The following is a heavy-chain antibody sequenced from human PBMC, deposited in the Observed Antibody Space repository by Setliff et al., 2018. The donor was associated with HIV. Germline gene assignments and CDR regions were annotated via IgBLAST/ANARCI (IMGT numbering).Heavy chain of an antibody. V-gene: IGHV1-2*06. J-gene: IGHJ5*02. CDR3: ARAHFLVAMTRNWFDP. CDR1: GYTFTDFY. Sequence: GASVKVSCKASGYTFTDFYIHWMRQAPGQGLEWLGRIDPKSGVANYLKKFQGRVIMTRDTSTNTAYMELIRPRFDDTAVYFCARAHFLVAMTRNWFDPWGQGTLVTVS. CDR2: IDPKSGVA. D-gene: IGHD5-12*01.